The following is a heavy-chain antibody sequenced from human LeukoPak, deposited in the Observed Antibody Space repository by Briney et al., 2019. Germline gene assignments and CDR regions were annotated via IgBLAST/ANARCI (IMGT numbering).Heavy chain of an antibody. CDR2: ISANNGHT. Sequence: GASVKVSCKASGYIFTSYGLSWVRQAPGQGLEWMGWISANNGHTHYAQKFQGRFTITRDMSTRTVDMELRSLRSDDTAVYYCARDMRHYRYYESDEYYFNFEYWGQGTLVTVSS. CDR3: ARDMRHYRYYESDEYYFNFEY. V-gene: IGHV1-18*01. D-gene: IGHD3-22*01. J-gene: IGHJ4*02. CDR1: GYIFTSYG.